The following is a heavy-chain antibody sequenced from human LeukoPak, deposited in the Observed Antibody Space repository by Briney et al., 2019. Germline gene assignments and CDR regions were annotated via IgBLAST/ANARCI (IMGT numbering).Heavy chain of an antibody. CDR3: ARGQSPHTS. CDR1: GITFSSSS. V-gene: IGHV3-23*01. J-gene: IGHJ3*01. Sequence: PGGSLRLSCLASGITFSSSSMSWVRQAPGKGLEWVSAISPGDYTAYYADSVKGRFSIARDNSKNTLYLQMNSLRAEDTAVYCCARGQSPHTSWGQGTMVTVSS. CDR2: ISPGDYTA. D-gene: IGHD2-2*02.